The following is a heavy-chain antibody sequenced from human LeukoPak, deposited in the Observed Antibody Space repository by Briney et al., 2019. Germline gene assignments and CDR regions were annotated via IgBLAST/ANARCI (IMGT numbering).Heavy chain of an antibody. J-gene: IGHJ4*02. CDR3: AKGQRFYGEYYFDQ. CDR1: GFTLSSYA. CDR2: ISGSGSA. D-gene: IGHD4-17*01. Sequence: GGSLRLSCAASGFTLSSYAMNWVRQAPGKGLEWVSAISGSGSAFYADSVKGRFTISRDNSKNTLYLQMNRLRAEDTAVYYCAKGQRFYGEYYFDQWGQGTLVTVSS. V-gene: IGHV3-23*01.